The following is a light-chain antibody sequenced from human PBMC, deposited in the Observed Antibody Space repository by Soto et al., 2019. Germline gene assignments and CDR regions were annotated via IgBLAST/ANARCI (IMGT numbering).Light chain of an antibody. V-gene: IGKV1-27*01. J-gene: IGKJ2*01. CDR3: QRYNSVPHT. CDR2: GAS. CDR1: QGIGNF. Sequence: DIQMTQSPSSLTASVGDTVTIYCRASQGIGNFLAWYQQKPGKVPELLIYGASSLQSGVPLRFSGSGSGTDFTLTINSLEPEDVGTYYCQRYNSVPHTFGRGTKLGI.